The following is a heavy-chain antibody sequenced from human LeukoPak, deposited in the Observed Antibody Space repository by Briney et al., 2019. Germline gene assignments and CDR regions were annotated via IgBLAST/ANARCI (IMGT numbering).Heavy chain of an antibody. J-gene: IGHJ6*02. D-gene: IGHD3-10*01. Sequence: GASVKVSCKASGYTFTSYDINWVRQATGQGLEWMGWIDPNSGATNYAQKFQDWVTVTRDTSISTVNMELSRLRPNDTAMYYCARSRVLITKIRGREAFYYAMDVWGQGTTVTVSS. CDR2: IDPNSGAT. CDR1: GYTFTSYD. V-gene: IGHV1-2*04. CDR3: ARSRVLITKIRGREAFYYAMDV.